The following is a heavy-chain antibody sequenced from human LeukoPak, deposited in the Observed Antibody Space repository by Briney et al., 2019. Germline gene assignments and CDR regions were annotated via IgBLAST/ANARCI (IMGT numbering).Heavy chain of an antibody. J-gene: IGHJ4*02. CDR2: ISYDGSNE. V-gene: IGHV3-30*18. CDR1: GFTFSSYG. CDR3: AKGSRYHDSSGYPSFDS. D-gene: IGHD3-22*01. Sequence: GGSLRLSCAASGFTFSSYGMHWIRQAPGKGLEWVAVISYDGSNEYYADSVKGRFTISRDNSKSTLSLQMNSLRAEDTAVYYCAKGSRYHDSSGYPSFDSWGQGTLVTVSS.